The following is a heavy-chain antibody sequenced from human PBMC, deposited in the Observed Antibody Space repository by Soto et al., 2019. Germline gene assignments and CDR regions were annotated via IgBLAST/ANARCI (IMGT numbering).Heavy chain of an antibody. V-gene: IGHV4-38-2*02. Sequence: SETLSLTCTVSGYSISSGYYWGWIRQPPGKGLEWIGSIYHSGSTYYNPSLKSRVTISVDTSKNQFYRKLSSVTAADTAVYYCASTVRGVIDYWGQGTLVTVSS. CDR2: IYHSGST. CDR3: ASTVRGVIDY. D-gene: IGHD3-10*01. J-gene: IGHJ4*02. CDR1: GYSISSGYY.